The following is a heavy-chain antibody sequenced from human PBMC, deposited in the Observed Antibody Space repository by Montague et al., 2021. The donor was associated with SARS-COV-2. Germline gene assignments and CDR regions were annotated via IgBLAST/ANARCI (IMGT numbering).Heavy chain of an antibody. CDR3: TSGEDNGSGDLDV. CDR2: INHSGST. J-gene: IGHJ6*04. Sequence: SETLSLTCAVSDGSFSNFYWSWIRQPPGTGLEWIGEINHSGSTYXNPSLKSRVTISVDTSKNQFSLTLNSVTAADAAVYYCTSGEDNGSGDLDVWGKGTTVTVSS. V-gene: IGHV4-34*01. CDR1: DGSFSNFY. D-gene: IGHD1-26*01.